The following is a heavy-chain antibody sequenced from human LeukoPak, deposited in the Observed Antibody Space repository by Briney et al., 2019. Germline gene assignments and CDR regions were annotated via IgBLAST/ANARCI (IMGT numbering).Heavy chain of an antibody. Sequence: EASVKVSCKASGYTFTSYGISWVRQAPGQGLEWMGIINPSGGSTNYAQKFQGRVTMTRDMSMSTVYIELSSLGSEDTAVFYCTTFDYWGQGTLVTVSS. CDR2: INPSGGST. V-gene: IGHV1-46*01. J-gene: IGHJ4*02. CDR3: TTFDY. CDR1: GYTFTSYG. D-gene: IGHD1-1*01.